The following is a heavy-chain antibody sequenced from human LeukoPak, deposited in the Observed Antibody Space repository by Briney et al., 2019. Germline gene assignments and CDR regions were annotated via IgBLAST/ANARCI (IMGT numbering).Heavy chain of an antibody. CDR3: ARNLPETDFSIHYYMDL. V-gene: IGHV4-59*11. CDR2: VYSSGST. CDR1: GVSISSHY. Sequence: PSETLSLTCTVSGVSISSHYWSWIRQPPGKGLEWIGYVYSSGSTNYNPSLWSRVAISVDTSKNQLSLNLNSVTAADSAVYYCARNLPETDFSIHYYMDLWGKGTTVTVSS. J-gene: IGHJ6*03. D-gene: IGHD3/OR15-3a*01.